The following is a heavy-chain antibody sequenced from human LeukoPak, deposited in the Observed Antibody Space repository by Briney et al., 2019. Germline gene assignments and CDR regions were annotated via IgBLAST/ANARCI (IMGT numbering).Heavy chain of an antibody. CDR1: GFTFSSYS. V-gene: IGHV3-48*02. D-gene: IGHD1-26*01. CDR2: ISSDSRTI. J-gene: IGHJ4*02. CDR3: ARDPWELWKYYFDY. Sequence: GGSLRLSCAASGFTFSSYSMNWVRQAPGKGLEWVSYISSDSRTIYYADSVKGRFTISRDNAKNSLYLQMKSLRDEDTAVYYCARDPWELWKYYFDYWGQGTLVTVSS.